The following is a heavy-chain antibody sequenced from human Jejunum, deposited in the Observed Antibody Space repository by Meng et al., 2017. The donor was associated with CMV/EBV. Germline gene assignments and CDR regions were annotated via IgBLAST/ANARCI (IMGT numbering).Heavy chain of an antibody. CDR3: ARQDATSWDFDF. Sequence: SCKTSGYSFTGYYIHWVRQGPGQGLEWMGWINPNSRDTNYAQKFQGWVATTGDTSINTVYMEMTRLTSGDTAVYYCARQDATSWDFDFWGQGTLVTVSS. V-gene: IGHV1-2*04. CDR1: GYSFTGYY. D-gene: IGHD1-26*01. J-gene: IGHJ4*02. CDR2: INPNSRDT.